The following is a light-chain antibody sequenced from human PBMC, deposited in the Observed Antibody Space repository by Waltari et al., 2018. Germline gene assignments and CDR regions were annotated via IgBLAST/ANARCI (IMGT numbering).Light chain of an antibody. CDR1: ALPKQY. CDR3: QSADSSGNFLV. J-gene: IGLJ2*01. CDR2: KDN. V-gene: IGLV3-25*03. Sequence: SYELTQPPSVSVSPGQTATITCPGDALPKQYTYWYPQKPGQAPVLVIYKDNERPSGSPERFAASKSGTTATLTISGAQAEDEADYYCQSADSSGNFLVFGGGTKLTVL.